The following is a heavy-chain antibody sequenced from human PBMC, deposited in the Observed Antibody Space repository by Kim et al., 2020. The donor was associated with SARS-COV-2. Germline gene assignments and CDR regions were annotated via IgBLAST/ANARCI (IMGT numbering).Heavy chain of an antibody. CDR2: IYYTGNT. D-gene: IGHD2-8*01. J-gene: IGHJ6*02. V-gene: IGHV4-59*13. Sequence: SETLSLTCTVSGASIRGYYWTWIRQPPGKGLEWIGNIYYTGNTNYNPSLKSRVTISVDTSKNQFSLKLSSVTAADTAVYYCARDRRDCSNGVCYRPDRYYCMDVWGQGTTVTVSS. CDR3: ARDRRDCSNGVCYRPDRYYCMDV. CDR1: GASIRGYY.